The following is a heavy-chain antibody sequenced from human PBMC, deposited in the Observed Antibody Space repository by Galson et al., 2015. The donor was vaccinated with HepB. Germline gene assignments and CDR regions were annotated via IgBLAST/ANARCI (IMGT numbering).Heavy chain of an antibody. D-gene: IGHD2-2*01. CDR1: GGSISSGGYY. CDR3: ARDVDRRYCSSTSCTTDTFDI. V-gene: IGHV4-61*02. Sequence: TLSLTCTVSGGSISSGGYYWSWIRQPAGKGLEWIGRIYARGGTSYNPSLKSRVTMSVDTSKNHFSLRLRSVTAADTAVYYCARDVDRRYCSSTSCTTDTFDIWGQGTMVTVSS. J-gene: IGHJ3*02. CDR2: IYARGGT.